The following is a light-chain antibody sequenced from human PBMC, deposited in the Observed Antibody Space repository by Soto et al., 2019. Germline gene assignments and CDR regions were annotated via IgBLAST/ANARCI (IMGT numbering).Light chain of an antibody. J-gene: IGLJ3*02. V-gene: IGLV4-69*01. Sequence: QLVLTQSPSASASLGASVKLTCTLSSGHSTYAIAWHQQQPEKGPRYLMKLNSDGSHSKGDGIPDRFSGSSSGAERYLTSSRLQSEDEADYYRQTWGTGIRVFGGGTKLTVL. CDR1: SGHSTYA. CDR3: QTWGTGIRV. CDR2: LNSDGSH.